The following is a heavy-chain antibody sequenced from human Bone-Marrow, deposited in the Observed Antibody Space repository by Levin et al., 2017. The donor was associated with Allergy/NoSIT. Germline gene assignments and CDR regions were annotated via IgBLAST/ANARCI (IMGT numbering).Heavy chain of an antibody. J-gene: IGHJ5*01. CDR2: ISDSRGT. Sequence: SSETLSLTCTVSGVSINNAYWSWLRQPPGQGLEWIGYISDSRGTNYNPSLKSRATISLDTSKNQLSLRLNSVTAADTAVYYCAKGAGWWDSWGQGTLVTVSP. CDR1: GVSINNAY. D-gene: IGHD6-19*01. CDR3: AKGAGWWDS. V-gene: IGHV4-59*01.